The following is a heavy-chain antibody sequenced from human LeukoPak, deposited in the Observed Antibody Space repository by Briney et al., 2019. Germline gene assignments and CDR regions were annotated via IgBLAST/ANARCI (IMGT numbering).Heavy chain of an antibody. Sequence: SETLSLTCTVSGGSISSGSYYWSWIRQPPGKGLEWIGYIYYSGSTNYNTSLKSRVTISVDTSKTHFSLILTSVTAADTAVYYCARNYDILDAFDIWGQGTMVTVSS. V-gene: IGHV4-61*03. J-gene: IGHJ3*02. CDR1: GGSISSGSYY. CDR2: IYYSGST. CDR3: ARNYDILDAFDI. D-gene: IGHD3-9*01.